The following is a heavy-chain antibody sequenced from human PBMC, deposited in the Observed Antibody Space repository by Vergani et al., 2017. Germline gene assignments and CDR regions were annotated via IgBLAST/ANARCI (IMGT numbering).Heavy chain of an antibody. J-gene: IGHJ6*02. V-gene: IGHV1-69*01. D-gene: IGHD6-13*01. CDR2: IIPIFGTA. CDR3: ANTRPECIAAAGTCAYYYYYYGMDV. CDR1: GGTFSSYA. Sequence: QVQLVQSGAEVKKPGSSVKVSCKASGGTFSSYAISWVRQAPGQGLEWMGGIIPIFGTANYAQKFQGRVTINADESTSTAYMELSSLRSEGTAVYYCANTRPECIAAAGTCAYYYYYYGMDVWGQGTTVTVSS.